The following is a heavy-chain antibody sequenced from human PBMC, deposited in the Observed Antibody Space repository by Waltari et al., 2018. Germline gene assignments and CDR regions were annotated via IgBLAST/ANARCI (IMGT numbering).Heavy chain of an antibody. CDR1: GGSFSGYY. J-gene: IGHJ5*02. Sequence: VQLQQWGAGLLKPSETLSLTCAVYGGSFSGYYWSWIRQPPGKGLEWIGEINHSGSTNYNPSLKSRVTISVDTSKNQFSLKLSSVTAADTAVYYCARELGVVRWFDPWGQGTLVTVSS. CDR2: INHSGST. CDR3: ARELGVVRWFDP. D-gene: IGHD3-3*01. V-gene: IGHV4-34*01.